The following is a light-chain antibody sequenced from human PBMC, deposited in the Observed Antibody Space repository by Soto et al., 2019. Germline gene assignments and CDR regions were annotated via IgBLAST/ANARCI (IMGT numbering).Light chain of an antibody. Sequence: EILMTPSPSTLSVSPGARATLSCRASQGIKDYVAWFQQKPGQAPRLLIYGASTRATAIPARFSGSGSGTDFTLSISSLEPEDFAVYYCRQRLSWPITFGQGTRLEIK. CDR1: QGIKDY. V-gene: IGKV3D-11*01. CDR2: GAS. CDR3: RQRLSWPIT. J-gene: IGKJ5*01.